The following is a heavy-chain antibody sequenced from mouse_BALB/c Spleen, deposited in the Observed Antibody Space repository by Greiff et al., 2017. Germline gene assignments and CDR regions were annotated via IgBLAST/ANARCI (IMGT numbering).Heavy chain of an antibody. Sequence: EVKVVESGAELVKPGASVKLSCTASGFNIKDTYMHWVKQRPEQGLEWIGRIDPANGNTKYDPKFQGKATITADTSSNTAYLQLSSLTSEDTAVYYCARGLRAMDYWGQGTSVTVSS. D-gene: IGHD2-2*01. V-gene: IGHV14-3*02. CDR3: ARGLRAMDY. J-gene: IGHJ4*01. CDR2: IDPANGNT. CDR1: GFNIKDTY.